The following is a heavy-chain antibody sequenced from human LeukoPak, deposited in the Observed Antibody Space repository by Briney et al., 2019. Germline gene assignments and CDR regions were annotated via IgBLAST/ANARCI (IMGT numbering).Heavy chain of an antibody. V-gene: IGHV1-18*01. Sequence: ASVKVSCKASGYTFASYGISWVRQAPGQGLEWIGWISAYNGNTNYAQKFQDRVTLTTYTSATTVYMELTSLRSDDTAIYYCARDGTEDVRRSSQFYVKYNYNGMDVWGQGTMVTVSS. D-gene: IGHD1-1*01. CDR3: ARDGTEDVRRSSQFYVKYNYNGMDV. J-gene: IGHJ6*02. CDR2: ISAYNGNT. CDR1: GYTFASYG.